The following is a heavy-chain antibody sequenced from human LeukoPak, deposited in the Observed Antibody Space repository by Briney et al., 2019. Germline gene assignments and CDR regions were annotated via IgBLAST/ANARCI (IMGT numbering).Heavy chain of an antibody. CDR3: AKVGRDGYNWVC. CDR2: ISGSGGST. V-gene: IGHV3-23*01. D-gene: IGHD5-24*01. J-gene: IGHJ4*02. Sequence: GGSLRLSCAASGFTFRNYVIHWVRQAPGKGLEWVSVISGSGGSTYYADSVKGRFTISRDNSKNTLYLQMNSLRAEDTAVYYCAKVGRDGYNWVCWGQGTLVTVSS. CDR1: GFTFRNYV.